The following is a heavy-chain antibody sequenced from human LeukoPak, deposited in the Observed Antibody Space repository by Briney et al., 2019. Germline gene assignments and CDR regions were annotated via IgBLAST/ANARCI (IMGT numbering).Heavy chain of an antibody. CDR3: AREVAVAGTDYYGMDV. Sequence: SETLSHTCTVSGGSISSGSYYWSWIRQPAGKGLEWIGRIYTSGSTNYNPSLKSRVTISVDTSKNQFSLKLSSVTAADTAVYYCAREVAVAGTDYYGMDVWGQGTTVTVSS. D-gene: IGHD6-19*01. J-gene: IGHJ6*02. V-gene: IGHV4-61*02. CDR1: GGSISSGSYY. CDR2: IYTSGST.